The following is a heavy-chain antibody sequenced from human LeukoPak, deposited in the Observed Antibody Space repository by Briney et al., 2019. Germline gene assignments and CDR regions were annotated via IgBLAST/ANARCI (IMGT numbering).Heavy chain of an antibody. D-gene: IGHD3-22*01. J-gene: IGHJ6*03. CDR2: IYYSGST. CDR3: ARGVSSGYYRYYYYMDV. Sequence: PSETLSPTCTVSGVSISSSSYEWGWLRQPPGKGLEWIGSIYYSGSTYYNPSLKSRLTISVDTSNNQFSLKLSSVTAADTAVYYCARGVSSGYYRYYYYMDVWGKGTTVTVSS. CDR1: GVSISSSSYE. V-gene: IGHV4-39*07.